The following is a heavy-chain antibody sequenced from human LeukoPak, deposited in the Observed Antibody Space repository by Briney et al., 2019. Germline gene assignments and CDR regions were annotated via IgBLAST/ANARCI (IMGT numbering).Heavy chain of an antibody. Sequence: GGSLRLSCVASRFTFSNYAMSWVRQAPGKGLEWVSTISGSGSGTHYADSVKGRFTISRDNPKNTLYLQMNSLRAGDTAVYYCAKDASTRGDAFDIWGQGTMVTVSS. V-gene: IGHV3-23*01. J-gene: IGHJ3*02. CDR2: ISGSGSGT. CDR3: AKDASTRGDAFDI. D-gene: IGHD5/OR15-5a*01. CDR1: RFTFSNYA.